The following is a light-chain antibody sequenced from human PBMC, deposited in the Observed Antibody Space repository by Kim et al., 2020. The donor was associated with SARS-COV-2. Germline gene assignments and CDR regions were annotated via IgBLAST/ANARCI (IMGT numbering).Light chain of an antibody. Sequence: LSPGERAPVSCRASQSVSNNYLAWYQQKPGQPPRLLIYGASSRATGIPDRFSGSGSETDFILTISRLDPEDFAVYYCQHYGTSQLTFGGGTKVDIK. CDR2: GAS. CDR3: QHYGTSQLT. V-gene: IGKV3-20*01. J-gene: IGKJ4*01. CDR1: QSVSNNY.